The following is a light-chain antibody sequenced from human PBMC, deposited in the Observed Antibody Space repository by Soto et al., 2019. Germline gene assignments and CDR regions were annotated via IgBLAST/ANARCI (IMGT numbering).Light chain of an antibody. CDR2: EVT. Sequence: QSALTQPASVSGSPGQSITISCTGTSSDVGGYNYVSWYQQHPGKAPKLIIYEVTHRPSGVSSRFYGSRSDNTASLTISGLQAEDEADYYCKSRTTRNTLVFGGGTKVT. V-gene: IGLV2-14*01. J-gene: IGLJ3*02. CDR3: KSRTTRNTLV. CDR1: SSDVGGYNY.